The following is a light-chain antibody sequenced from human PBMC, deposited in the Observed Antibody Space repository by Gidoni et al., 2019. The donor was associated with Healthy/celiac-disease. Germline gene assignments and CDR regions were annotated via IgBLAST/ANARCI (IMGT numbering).Light chain of an antibody. CDR1: QSVLYSSNNKNY. V-gene: IGKV4-1*01. CDR3: QQHYSTTPT. CDR2: WAS. Sequence: DIVMPQSPASLAVSLGERATINCKSSQSVLYSSNNKNYLAWYQQKPGQPPKLLIYWASTRESGVPDRFSGSGSGTDFTLTISSLQAEDVAVYYCQQHYSTTPTFGQGTKLEIK. J-gene: IGKJ2*01.